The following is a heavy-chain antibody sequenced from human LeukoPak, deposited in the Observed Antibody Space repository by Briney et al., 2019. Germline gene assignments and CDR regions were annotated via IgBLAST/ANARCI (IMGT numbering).Heavy chain of an antibody. CDR1: GGSFSGYY. J-gene: IGHJ4*02. CDR3: AREVRQVDSFDY. D-gene: IGHD3/OR15-3a*01. Sequence: PSETLSLTCAVYGGSFSGYYWSWIRQPPGKGLEWIGEINHSGSTNYNPSLKSRVTISVDTSKNQFSLKLSSVTAADTAVYYCAREVRQVDSFDYWGQGTLVTVSS. V-gene: IGHV4-34*01. CDR2: INHSGST.